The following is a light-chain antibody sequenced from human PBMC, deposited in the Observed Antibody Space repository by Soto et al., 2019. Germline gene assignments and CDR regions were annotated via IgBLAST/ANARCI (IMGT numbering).Light chain of an antibody. CDR2: DTS. V-gene: IGLV7-46*01. CDR1: TGAVTSGHY. Sequence: QAVVTQEPSLTVSPGGTVTLTCGSSTGAVTSGHYPYWFQQKPGQAPRTLIYDTSNKHSWTPARVSGSLLGGKAALTLSGAQPEDEAEYYCLLSYSGAGVVFGGGTKLTVL. J-gene: IGLJ2*01. CDR3: LLSYSGAGVV.